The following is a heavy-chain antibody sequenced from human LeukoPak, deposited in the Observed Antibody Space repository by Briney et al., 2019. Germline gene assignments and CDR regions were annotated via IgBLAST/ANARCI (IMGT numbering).Heavy chain of an antibody. D-gene: IGHD1-20*01. V-gene: IGHV4-61*02. CDR1: GGSISSGSYY. CDR3: AREYNWNGPDYFDY. CDR2: IYTSGST. Sequence: PSETLSLTCTVSGGSISSGSYYWSWIRQPAGKGLEWIGRIYTSGSTNYNPSLKSRVTISVDTSKNQFSLKLSSVTAADTAVYYCAREYNWNGPDYFDYWGQGTLVTVSS. J-gene: IGHJ4*02.